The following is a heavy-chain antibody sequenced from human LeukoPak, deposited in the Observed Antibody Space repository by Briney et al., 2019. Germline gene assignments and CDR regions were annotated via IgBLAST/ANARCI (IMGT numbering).Heavy chain of an antibody. D-gene: IGHD6-13*01. CDR3: ARAADYYYYGMDV. CDR2: INHSGST. Sequence: SETLSLTCAVYGGSFSGYYWSWIRQPPGKGLEWIGEINHSGSTNYNPSLKSRVTISVDTSKNQFSLKLSSVTAADTAVYYCARAADYYYYGMDVRGQGTTVTVSS. CDR1: GGSFSGYY. V-gene: IGHV4-34*01. J-gene: IGHJ6*02.